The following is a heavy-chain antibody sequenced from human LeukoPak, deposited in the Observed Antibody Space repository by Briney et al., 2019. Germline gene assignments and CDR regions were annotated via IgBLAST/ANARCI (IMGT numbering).Heavy chain of an antibody. V-gene: IGHV3-23*01. CDR1: GFTFSSYA. D-gene: IGHD2-21*02. CDR3: ACGGDCYSGY. CDR2: LSGSGGDT. Sequence: GGSLRLSCAASGFTFSSYALSWVRQSPGKGLEWVSTLSGSGGDTYYADSVKGRFTISRDNSKNTLYLQMNSLRAEDTAVYYCACGGDCYSGYWGQGTLVTVSS. J-gene: IGHJ4*02.